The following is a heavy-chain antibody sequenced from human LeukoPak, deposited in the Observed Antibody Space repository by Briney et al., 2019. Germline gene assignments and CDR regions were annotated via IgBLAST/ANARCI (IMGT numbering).Heavy chain of an antibody. V-gene: IGHV4-39*07. CDR2: IYYSGST. J-gene: IGHJ4*02. Sequence: SETLSPTCTVSGGSISSSSYYWGWIRQPPGKGLEWIGSIYYSGSTYYNPSLKSRVTISVDTSKNQFSLKLSSVTAADTAVYYCARDSSIAARPFDYWGQGTLVTVSS. D-gene: IGHD6-6*01. CDR3: ARDSSIAARPFDY. CDR1: GGSISSSSYY.